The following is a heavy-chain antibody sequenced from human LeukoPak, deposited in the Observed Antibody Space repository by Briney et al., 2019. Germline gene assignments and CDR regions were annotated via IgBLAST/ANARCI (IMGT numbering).Heavy chain of an antibody. CDR2: ISSGRSYI. J-gene: IGHJ6*03. CDR1: GFTFSSYT. Sequence: PGGSLRLSCAASGFTFSSYTMNWVRQAPGKGLEWVSCISSGRSYIYYADSVKGRFTISRDNSKNSLYLQMNSLRAEDTAVYYCARGPDYYFYMDVWGKGTTVTVSS. CDR3: ARGPDYYFYMDV. V-gene: IGHV3-21*01.